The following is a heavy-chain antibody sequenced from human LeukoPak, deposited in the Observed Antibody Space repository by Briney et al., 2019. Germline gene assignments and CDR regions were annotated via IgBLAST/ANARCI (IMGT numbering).Heavy chain of an antibody. D-gene: IGHD3-9*01. CDR3: ARVPSGYDDAFDI. J-gene: IGHJ3*02. Sequence: SETLSLTCAVYGGSFSGYYWSWIRQPPGKGLEWIGEINHSGSTNYNPSLKSRVTISVDTSKNQFSLKLSSVTAADTAVYYCARVPSGYDDAFDIWGQGTMVTVSS. CDR2: INHSGST. CDR1: GGSFSGYY. V-gene: IGHV4-34*01.